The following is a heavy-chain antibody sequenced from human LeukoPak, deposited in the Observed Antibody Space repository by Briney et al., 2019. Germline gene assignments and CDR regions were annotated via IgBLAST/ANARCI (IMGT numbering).Heavy chain of an antibody. D-gene: IGHD3-10*01. J-gene: IGHJ4*02. Sequence: SETLSLTCTVSGGSVSSGSNYWSWIRQPPGKGLEWIGYIHYSGSTSHNPALKSRVTISVDTSKNQFSLKLSSVTAADTAVYYCARVLYGSETYYFDYWGQGTLVTVSS. CDR3: ARVLYGSETYYFDY. V-gene: IGHV4-61*01. CDR1: GGSVSSGSNY. CDR2: IHYSGST.